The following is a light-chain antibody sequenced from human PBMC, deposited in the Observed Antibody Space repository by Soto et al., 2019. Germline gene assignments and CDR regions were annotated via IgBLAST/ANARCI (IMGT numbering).Light chain of an antibody. J-gene: IGKJ1*01. CDR1: QALNIR. Sequence: EIVLTQSPATLSAFPGDRVTLSCRASQALNIRLAWYQHKPGQAPRLLIYLTSNRAAGVPARFSAWGSETDFTLTISDVEPEDFAVYYCHQRQSWPRTFGQGTKVDIK. CDR3: HQRQSWPRT. V-gene: IGKV3-11*01. CDR2: LTS.